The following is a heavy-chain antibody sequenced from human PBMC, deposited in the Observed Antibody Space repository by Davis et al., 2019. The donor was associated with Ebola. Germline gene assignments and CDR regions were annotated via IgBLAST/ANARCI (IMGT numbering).Heavy chain of an antibody. Sequence: PGGSLRLSCAASGFPSGFTFSHYALSWVRHTPDKGLEWVSGISGGSESTYYADSVKGRFTISRDDSKNTLYLQMNSLRAEDTAVYYCARQQSGSYSLWGQGTLLTVSS. CDR1: GFPSGFTFSHYA. J-gene: IGHJ4*02. D-gene: IGHD1-26*01. CDR2: ISGGSEST. V-gene: IGHV3-23*01. CDR3: ARQQSGSYSL.